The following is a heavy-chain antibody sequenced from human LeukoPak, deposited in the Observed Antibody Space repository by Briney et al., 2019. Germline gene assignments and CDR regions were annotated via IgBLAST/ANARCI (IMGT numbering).Heavy chain of an antibody. CDR2: IKQDGSEK. J-gene: IGHJ6*02. Sequence: PGGSLRLSCAASGFTFSSYAMSWVRQAPGKGLEWVANIKQDGSEKYYVDSVKGRFTISRDNAKNSLYLQMNSLSAEDTAVYYCARDGDGYSGYDFYYYYGMDVWGQGTTVTVSS. V-gene: IGHV3-7*01. CDR1: GFTFSSYA. CDR3: ARDGDGYSGYDFYYYYGMDV. D-gene: IGHD5-12*01.